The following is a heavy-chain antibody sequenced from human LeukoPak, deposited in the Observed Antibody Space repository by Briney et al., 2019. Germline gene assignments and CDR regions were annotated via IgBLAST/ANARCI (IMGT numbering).Heavy chain of an antibody. CDR3: ARTRGSGSYYRVDY. CDR2: IIPIFGTA. D-gene: IGHD3-10*01. CDR1: GGTFSSYA. V-gene: IGHV1-69*13. Sequence: SVEVSCKASGGTFSSYAISWVRQAPGQGLEWMGGIIPIFGTANYAQKFQGRVTITADESTSTAYMELSSLRSEDTAVYYCARTRGSGSYYRVDYWGQGTLVTVSS. J-gene: IGHJ4*02.